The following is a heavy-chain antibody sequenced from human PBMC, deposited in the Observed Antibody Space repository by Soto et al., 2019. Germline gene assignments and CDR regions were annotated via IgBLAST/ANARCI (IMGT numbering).Heavy chain of an antibody. CDR1: GCSISSSSYY. CDR3: ARHGTVTTFLNWFDP. J-gene: IGHJ5*02. D-gene: IGHD4-17*01. V-gene: IGHV4-39*01. Sequence: AETLSVTCTVSGCSISSSSYYWGWIRQPPGKGLEWIGTIYYSGSTYYNPSLKSRVTISVDTSKNQFSLKLSSVTAADTAVYYCARHGTVTTFLNWFDPGAREPWSPSPQ. CDR2: IYYSGST.